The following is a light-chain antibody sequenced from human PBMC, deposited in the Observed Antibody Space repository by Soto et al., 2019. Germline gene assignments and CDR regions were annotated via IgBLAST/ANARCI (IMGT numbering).Light chain of an antibody. J-gene: IGKJ1*01. Sequence: EIVLTQSPATLSLSPGERATLSCRASQSVSSYLAWYQQKPGQAPRLLIYDASTRATGIPARFSGSGSGTDFTLTITSLEPEDFAVYYCQQRRNWPPTFGQGTKVEIK. V-gene: IGKV3-11*01. CDR3: QQRRNWPPT. CDR1: QSVSSY. CDR2: DAS.